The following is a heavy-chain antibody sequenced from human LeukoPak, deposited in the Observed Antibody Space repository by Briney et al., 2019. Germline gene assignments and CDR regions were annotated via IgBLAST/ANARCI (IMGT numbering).Heavy chain of an antibody. D-gene: IGHD1-26*01. CDR1: GFTFSSYA. CDR3: ARDGFRGSYSYYYGMDV. Sequence: GGSLRLSCAASGFTFSSYAMTWVRQAPGKGLEWVSAIGGSGGTTFYADSVKGRFTISRDNSKNTVYLQMNSLRAEDTAIYYCARDGFRGSYSYYYGMDVWGQGTTVTVSS. V-gene: IGHV3-23*01. J-gene: IGHJ6*02. CDR2: IGGSGGTT.